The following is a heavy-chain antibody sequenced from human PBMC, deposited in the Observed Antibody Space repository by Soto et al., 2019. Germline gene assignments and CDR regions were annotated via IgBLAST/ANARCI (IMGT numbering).Heavy chain of an antibody. V-gene: IGHV3-30*18. J-gene: IGHJ3*02. CDR1: GFTFSDHG. Sequence: QVQLVESGGGVVQPGRSLRLSCAASGFTFSDHGMHRVRQAPGKGLERVAGISYEGSNKYYADSVKGRFTLSRDNSKNTVYLHMNSLRAEDTAVYYCAKGWPGYSSGWFAFDIWGQGTMVTVSS. CDR3: AKGWPGYSSGWFAFDI. CDR2: ISYEGSNK. D-gene: IGHD6-19*01.